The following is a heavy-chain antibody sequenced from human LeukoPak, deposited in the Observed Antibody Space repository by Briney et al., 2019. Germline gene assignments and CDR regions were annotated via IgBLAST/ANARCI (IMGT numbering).Heavy chain of an antibody. Sequence: GGSLRLSCAASGFTFSSYWMHWVRQAPGKGLVWVSRINSDGSSTSYADSVKGRFTISRDNAKHTLYLQMNSLRAEDTAVYYCARDPTRVVAATPGDAFDIWGQGTMVTVSS. CDR1: GFTFSSYW. V-gene: IGHV3-74*01. CDR3: ARDPTRVVAATPGDAFDI. J-gene: IGHJ3*02. CDR2: INSDGSST. D-gene: IGHD2-15*01.